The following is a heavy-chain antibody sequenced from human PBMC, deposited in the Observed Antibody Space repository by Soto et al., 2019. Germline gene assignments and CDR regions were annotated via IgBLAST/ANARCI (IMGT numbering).Heavy chain of an antibody. D-gene: IGHD6-19*01. CDR3: ARDLGGWPDY. V-gene: IGHV1-3*01. CDR2: INAGNGNT. CDR1: GYTFTSYA. J-gene: IGHJ4*02. Sequence: QVQLVQSGAEVKKPGASVKVSCKTSGYTFTSYAMHWVRQAPGQRLEWMGWINAGNGNTKYSQKFQGRVTITIDTSAITAYIELSSLRSEDTAIYSCARDLGGWPDYWGQGTLVTVSS.